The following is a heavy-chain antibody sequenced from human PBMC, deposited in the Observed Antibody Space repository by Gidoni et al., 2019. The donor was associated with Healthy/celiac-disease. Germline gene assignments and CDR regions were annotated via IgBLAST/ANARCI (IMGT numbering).Heavy chain of an antibody. Sequence: QVQLVQSGAEVKKPGASVKVSCKASGYTFTGYYMHWVRQAPGQGLEWMGWINPNGGGTNYAQKFQGRVTMTRDTSISTAYMELSRLRSDDTAVYYCARSPGIVGASPFDYWGQGTLVTVSS. CDR2: INPNGGGT. D-gene: IGHD1-26*01. J-gene: IGHJ4*02. V-gene: IGHV1-2*02. CDR1: GYTFTGYY. CDR3: ARSPGIVGASPFDY.